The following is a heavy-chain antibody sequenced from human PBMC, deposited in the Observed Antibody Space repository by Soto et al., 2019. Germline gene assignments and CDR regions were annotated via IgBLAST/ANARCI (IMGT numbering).Heavy chain of an antibody. CDR2: IGATGDAT. CDR1: GFSFSTHT. CDR3: AILRGLRKF. J-gene: IGHJ4*02. D-gene: IGHD4-17*01. V-gene: IGHV3-23*01. Sequence: EVPLLESGGGLVQPGGSLRLSCAASGFSFSTHTLSWVRQAPGKGLVWLSSIGATGDATYYADSVKGRFTISRDNSEDTVSLQMNSLRVDDTAVYHCAILRGLRKFWGQGTLVTVSS.